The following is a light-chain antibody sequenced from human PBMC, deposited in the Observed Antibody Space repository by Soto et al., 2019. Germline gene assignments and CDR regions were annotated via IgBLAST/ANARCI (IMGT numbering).Light chain of an antibody. J-gene: IGLJ1*01. V-gene: IGLV2-8*01. Sequence: QSLLTQPPSASLSPGQSVTISCTGTSSDVGGYKYVSWYQQYPGKAPKLMIYVVSKRPSGVPDRFSGSKSGNTASLTVSGLQAEDEADYYCSSYAGSNNYVFGTGTKVTVL. CDR1: SSDVGGYKY. CDR3: SSYAGSNNYV. CDR2: VVS.